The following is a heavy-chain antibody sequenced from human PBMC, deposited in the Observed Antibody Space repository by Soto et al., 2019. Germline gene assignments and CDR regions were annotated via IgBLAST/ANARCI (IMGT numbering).Heavy chain of an antibody. CDR1: GGSFSGYY. Sequence: PSETLSLTCAVYGGSFSGYYWSWIRQPPGKGLEWIGEINHSGSTNYNPSLKSRVTISVDTSKNQFSLKLSSVTAADTAVYYCARGRLTYYFYSSGYYGYFQHWGQGTLVTVSS. J-gene: IGHJ1*01. V-gene: IGHV4-34*01. CDR2: INHSGST. D-gene: IGHD3-22*01. CDR3: ARGRLTYYFYSSGYYGYFQH.